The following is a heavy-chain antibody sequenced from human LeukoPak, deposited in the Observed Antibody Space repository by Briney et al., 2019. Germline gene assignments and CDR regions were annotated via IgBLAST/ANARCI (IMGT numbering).Heavy chain of an antibody. D-gene: IGHD5-18*01. CDR1: GFTFSSFA. CDR2: IFQGGGEI. Sequence: GGSLRLSCAASGFTFSSFAMIWVRQPPGKGLEWVSSIFQGGGEIHYADSVRGRFTISRDNSRSTLFLQMDSLRVEDTAIYYCATYRQVLLPFESWGQGTLVTVSS. V-gene: IGHV3-23*03. CDR3: ATYRQVLLPFES. J-gene: IGHJ4*02.